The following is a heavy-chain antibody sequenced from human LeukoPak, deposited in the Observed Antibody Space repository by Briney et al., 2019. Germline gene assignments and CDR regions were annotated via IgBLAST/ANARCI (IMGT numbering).Heavy chain of an antibody. J-gene: IGHJ4*02. Sequence: PGGSLRLFCAATGFTFSSHAMSWVRQAPGKGLEWVSAISGGGGGTYYADSVKGRFTISRDNSKNTLYLQMNSLRAEDTAVYYCAKDLGSGVFDYWGQGTLVTVSS. V-gene: IGHV3-23*01. CDR3: AKDLGSGVFDY. CDR2: ISGGGGGT. CDR1: GFTFSSHA. D-gene: IGHD2-15*01.